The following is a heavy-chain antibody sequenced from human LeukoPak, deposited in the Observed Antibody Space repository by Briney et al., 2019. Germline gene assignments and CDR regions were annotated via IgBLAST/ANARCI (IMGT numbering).Heavy chain of an antibody. D-gene: IGHD3-9*01. V-gene: IGHV4-34*01. CDR1: GGSITGYY. Sequence: SETLSLTCDVYGGSITGYYWSWIRQTPGRGLEWVGEIHYTGATSYNPSLKSRATISTDTSKNQFSLRLSSVTAAGTAVYYCARGNILTGYCFDFWGQGALVTVSS. J-gene: IGHJ4*02. CDR2: IHYTGAT. CDR3: ARGNILTGYCFDF.